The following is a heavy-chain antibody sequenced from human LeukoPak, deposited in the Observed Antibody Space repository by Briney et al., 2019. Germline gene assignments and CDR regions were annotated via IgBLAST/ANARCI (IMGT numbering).Heavy chain of an antibody. J-gene: IGHJ6*03. Sequence: GSVNVSCKASGYTFTSYDINWVRQATGQGLEWMGWMNPNSGNTGYAQKFQGRVTITRNTSISTAYMELSSLRSEDTAVYYCARGAVYYDILTGYVGPFYYMDVWGKGTTVTVSS. CDR3: ARGAVYYDILTGYVGPFYYMDV. CDR1: GYTFTSYD. CDR2: MNPNSGNT. D-gene: IGHD3-9*01. V-gene: IGHV1-8*03.